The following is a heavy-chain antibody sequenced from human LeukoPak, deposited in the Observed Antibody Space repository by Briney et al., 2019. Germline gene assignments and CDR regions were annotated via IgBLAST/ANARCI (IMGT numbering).Heavy chain of an antibody. D-gene: IGHD3-16*01. Sequence: ASVKVSCKASGYTFTSYGISWVRQAPGQGLEWMGWISAYNGNTNYAQKLQGRVTMTTDTSTSTAYMELRSLRPDDTAVYYCARENGGDDYNPYGMAVWGQGTTVTVSS. CDR1: GYTFTSYG. CDR3: ARENGGDDYNPYGMAV. J-gene: IGHJ6*02. CDR2: ISAYNGNT. V-gene: IGHV1-18*01.